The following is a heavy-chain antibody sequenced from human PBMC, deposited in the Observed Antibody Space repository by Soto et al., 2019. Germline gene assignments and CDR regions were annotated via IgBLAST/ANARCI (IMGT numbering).Heavy chain of an antibody. V-gene: IGHV3-48*03. Sequence: XGSLRLSCAASGFTFSNFEMHWGRKAPGKGLEWVSYINTAGSTKYYAESVKGRFTISRDNARNSLFLQMNSLRAEDTAVYYCARAECSTPNCLTAYYSYGLDVWGQGTTVTVSS. CDR2: INTAGSTK. CDR3: ARAECSTPNCLTAYYSYGLDV. D-gene: IGHD2-2*01. CDR1: GFTFSNFE. J-gene: IGHJ6*02.